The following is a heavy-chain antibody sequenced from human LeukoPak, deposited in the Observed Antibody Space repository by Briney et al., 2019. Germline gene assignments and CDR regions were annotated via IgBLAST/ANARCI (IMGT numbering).Heavy chain of an antibody. CDR2: ISWNSGSI. D-gene: IGHD1-1*01. Sequence: GGSLRLSCAASGFTFDDYAMHWVRQAPGKGLEWVSGISWNSGSIGYADSVKGRFTISRDNAKNSLYLQMNSLRAEDTALYYCAKDGQASGTFRWADYYYGMDVWGQGTTVTVS. CDR3: AKDGQASGTFRWADYYYGMDV. CDR1: GFTFDDYA. J-gene: IGHJ6*02. V-gene: IGHV3-9*01.